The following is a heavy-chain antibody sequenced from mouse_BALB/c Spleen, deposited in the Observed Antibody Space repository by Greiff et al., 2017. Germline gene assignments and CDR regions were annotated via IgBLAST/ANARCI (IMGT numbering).Heavy chain of an antibody. Sequence: DVMLVESGGDLVKPGGSLKLSCAASGFTFSSYGMSWVRQTPDKRLEWVATISSGGSYTYYPDSVKGRFTISRDNAKNTLYLQMSSLKSEDTAMYYCARSEDYYAMDYWGQGTSVTVSS. CDR2: ISSGGSYT. CDR1: GFTFSSYG. J-gene: IGHJ4*01. CDR3: ARSEDYYAMDY. V-gene: IGHV5-6*02.